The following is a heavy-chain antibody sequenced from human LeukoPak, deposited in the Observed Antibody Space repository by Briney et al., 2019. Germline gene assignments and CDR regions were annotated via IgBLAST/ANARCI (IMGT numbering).Heavy chain of an antibody. CDR1: GFSFSYQG. CDR3: ASYSGSYSYCYYYYYMDV. Sequence: GESLRLSCAGSGFSFSYQGMTWVRQAPGKGLEWVSYISSGSTIYYSDSVKGRFTISRDNAKNSLYLQMNSLRAEDTAVYYCASYSGSYSYCYYYYYMDVWGKGTTVTVSS. J-gene: IGHJ6*03. D-gene: IGHD1-26*01. CDR2: ISSGSTI. V-gene: IGHV3-69-1*01.